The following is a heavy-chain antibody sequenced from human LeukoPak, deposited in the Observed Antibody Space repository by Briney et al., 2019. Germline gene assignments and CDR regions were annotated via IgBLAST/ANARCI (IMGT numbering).Heavy chain of an antibody. Sequence: ASVKVSCKASGYTFTGYYMHWVRQAPGQGLEWMGIINPSGGSTSYAQKFQGRVTMTRDMSTSTVYMELSSLRSEDTAVYYCATAAARGLNWFDPWGQGTLVTVSS. CDR2: INPSGGST. CDR3: ATAAARGLNWFDP. CDR1: GYTFTGYY. D-gene: IGHD2-2*01. V-gene: IGHV1-46*01. J-gene: IGHJ5*02.